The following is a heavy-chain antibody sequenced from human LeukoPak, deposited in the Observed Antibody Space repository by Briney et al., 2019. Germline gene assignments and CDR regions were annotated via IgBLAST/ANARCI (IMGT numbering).Heavy chain of an antibody. V-gene: IGHV4-34*01. J-gene: IGHJ4*02. D-gene: IGHD3-9*01. CDR3: AGPYYDILTGYVLNGY. CDR2: INHSGST. CDR1: GGSFSGYY. Sequence: SETLSLTCAVYGGSFSGYYWSWIRQPPGKGLEWIGEINHSGSTNYNPSLKSRVTISVDTSKNQFSLKLSSVTAADTAVHYCAGPYYDILTGYVLNGYWGQGTLVTVSS.